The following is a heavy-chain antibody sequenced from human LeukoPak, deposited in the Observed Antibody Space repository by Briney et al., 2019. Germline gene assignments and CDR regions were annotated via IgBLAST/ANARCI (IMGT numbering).Heavy chain of an antibody. J-gene: IGHJ4*02. V-gene: IGHV3-23*01. CDR2: ISGSGTTT. CDR3: AKASSGWSQYDY. CDR1: GFTFSSYA. Sequence: GGSLRLSRAASGFTFSSYAMSWVRQAPGKGPEWVSAISGSGTTTYYADSVKGRFTISRDNSKNTLYLQMNSLRAEDTAVYYCAKASSGWSQYDYWGQGTLVPVSS. D-gene: IGHD6-19*01.